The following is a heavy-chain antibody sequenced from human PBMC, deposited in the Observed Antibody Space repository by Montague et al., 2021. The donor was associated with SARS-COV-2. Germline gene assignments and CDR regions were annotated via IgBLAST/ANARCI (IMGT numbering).Heavy chain of an antibody. J-gene: IGHJ6*02. Sequence: SETLSLTCTVSGGSTSSYYWSWIQQPPGKGLEWIGYIYYSGSTNYNPSLKSRVTISVDTSKNQFSLKLSSVTAADTAVYYCAREGSGRGYYYYGMDVWGQGTTVTVSS. CDR2: IYYSGST. CDR3: AREGSGRGYYYYGMDV. V-gene: IGHV4-59*01. CDR1: GGSTSSYY. D-gene: IGHD3-10*01.